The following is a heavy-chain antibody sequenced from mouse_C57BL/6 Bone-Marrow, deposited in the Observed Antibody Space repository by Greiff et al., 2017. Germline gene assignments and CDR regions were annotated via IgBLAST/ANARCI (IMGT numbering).Heavy chain of an antibody. V-gene: IGHV1-4*01. Sequence: VKLVESGAELARPGASVKMSCKASGYTFTSSTMHWVKQRPGQGLEWIGYINPSSGYTKYNQKFKDKATLTADKSSSTAYMQLSSLTSEDSAVYYCARSGTVYWGQGTTLTVSS. J-gene: IGHJ2*01. CDR1: GYTFTSST. CDR2: INPSSGYT. D-gene: IGHD3-1*01. CDR3: ARSGTVY.